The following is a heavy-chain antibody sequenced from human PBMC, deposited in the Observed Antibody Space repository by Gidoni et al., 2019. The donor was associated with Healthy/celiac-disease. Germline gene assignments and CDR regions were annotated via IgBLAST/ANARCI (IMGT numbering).Heavy chain of an antibody. CDR1: GGSFSGYY. J-gene: IGHJ4*02. Sequence: QVQLQQWGAGLLKPSETLSLTCAVYGGSFSGYYWSWIRQPPGKGLEWIGEINHSGSTNYNPSLKSRVTISVDTSKNQFSLKLSSVTAADTAVYYCARGPTITGYYYYWGQGTLVTVSS. CDR2: INHSGST. D-gene: IGHD3-9*01. CDR3: ARGPTITGYYYY. V-gene: IGHV4-34*01.